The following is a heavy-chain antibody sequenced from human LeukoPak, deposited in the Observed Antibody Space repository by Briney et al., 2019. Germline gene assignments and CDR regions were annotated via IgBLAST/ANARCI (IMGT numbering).Heavy chain of an antibody. CDR3: AKAGSIRFDY. D-gene: IGHD1-26*01. V-gene: IGHV3-23*01. CDR2: ISGSGSGGST. Sequence: GGSLRLSCAASGFTFSNYEMHWVRQAPGKGLEWVSGISGSGSGGSTYYADSVKGRFTISRDNSKNTLYLQMNSLRAEDTAIYYCAKAGSIRFDYWGQGTLVTVSS. CDR1: GFTFSNYE. J-gene: IGHJ4*02.